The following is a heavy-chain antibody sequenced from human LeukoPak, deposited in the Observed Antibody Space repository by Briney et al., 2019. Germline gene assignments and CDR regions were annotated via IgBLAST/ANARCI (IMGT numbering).Heavy chain of an antibody. D-gene: IGHD6-19*01. V-gene: IGHV1-2*04. CDR1: GYTFTGYH. CDR2: INPNTGGT. CDR3: ARGRPSSGWYSYDY. Sequence: ASVKVSCKASGYTFTGYHMHWVRQAPGQGLEWMGRINPNTGGTDYAQKFQGWVTMTRDTSISTAYMELSRLRSDDTAVYYCARGRPSSGWYSYDYWGQGTLVTVSS. J-gene: IGHJ4*02.